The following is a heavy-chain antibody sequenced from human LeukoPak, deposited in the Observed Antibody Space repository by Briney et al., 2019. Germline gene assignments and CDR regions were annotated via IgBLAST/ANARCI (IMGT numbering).Heavy chain of an antibody. CDR2: IKRRTDGGTT. CDR3: TATTVTPNYFDS. Sequence: GGSLRLSCAASGFTFSNVWMHCVRQAPGKGLEWVGRIKRRTDGGTTDSAAPMKGRFTLSRDDSQNTLFLQMNSLITEDTAFYYCTATTVTPNYFDSWGQGTLVTVSS. V-gene: IGHV3-15*01. D-gene: IGHD4-17*01. J-gene: IGHJ4*02. CDR1: GFTFSNVW.